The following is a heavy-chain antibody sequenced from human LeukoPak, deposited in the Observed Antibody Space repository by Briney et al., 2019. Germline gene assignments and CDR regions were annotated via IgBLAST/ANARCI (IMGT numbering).Heavy chain of an antibody. CDR3: ARESSSGWYGRWTYYYYGMDV. CDR1: GYTFTSYG. Sequence: GASVKVSCKASGYTFTSYGISWVRQAPGQGLEWMGWISAYNGNTSYAQKFQGRVTMTRDTSTSTVYMELSSLRSEDTAVYYCARESSSGWYGRWTYYYYGMDVWGQGTTVTVSS. CDR2: ISAYNGNT. J-gene: IGHJ6*02. D-gene: IGHD6-19*01. V-gene: IGHV1-18*01.